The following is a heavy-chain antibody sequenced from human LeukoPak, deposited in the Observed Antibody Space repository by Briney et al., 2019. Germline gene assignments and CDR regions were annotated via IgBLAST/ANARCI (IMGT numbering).Heavy chain of an antibody. J-gene: IGHJ3*02. CDR1: GYSISSGYY. Sequence: QSSETLSLTCTVSGYSISSGYYWGWIRQPPGKGLGWIGSIYHSGSTYYNPSLKSRVTISVDTSKNQFSLKLSSVTAADTAVYYCARVDGDYAFDIWGQGTMVTVSS. V-gene: IGHV4-38-2*02. CDR2: IYHSGST. CDR3: ARVDGDYAFDI. D-gene: IGHD4-17*01.